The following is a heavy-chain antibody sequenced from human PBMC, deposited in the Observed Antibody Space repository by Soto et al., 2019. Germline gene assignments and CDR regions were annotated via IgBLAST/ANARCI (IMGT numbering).Heavy chain of an antibody. J-gene: IGHJ6*02. CDR1: GFTFSSYA. D-gene: IGHD3-3*01. CDR2: ISYDGSNK. CDR3: ARDEIRFSWAYGMDV. Sequence: QVPLVESGGGVVQPGRSLRLSCAASGFTFSSYAMHWVRQAPGKGLEWVAVISYDGSNKYYADSVKGRFTISRDNSKNTLYLQMNSLSAEDTAVYYCARDEIRFSWAYGMDVWGQGTTVTVSS. V-gene: IGHV3-30-3*01.